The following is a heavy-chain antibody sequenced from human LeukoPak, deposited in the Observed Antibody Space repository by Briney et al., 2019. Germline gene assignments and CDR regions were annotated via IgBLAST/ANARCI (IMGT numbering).Heavy chain of an antibody. Sequence: GGSLRLSCAASGFTFSSYWMHWVRQAPGKGLVWLSRINSDGSTTTYADSVRGRFIISRDNAKNTLYLQMNSLGAEDTAVYYCARVKVGVRGVFDTWGQGTMVTVSS. CDR3: ARVKVGVRGVFDT. CDR1: GFTFSSYW. D-gene: IGHD1-26*01. J-gene: IGHJ3*02. CDR2: INSDGSTT. V-gene: IGHV3-74*03.